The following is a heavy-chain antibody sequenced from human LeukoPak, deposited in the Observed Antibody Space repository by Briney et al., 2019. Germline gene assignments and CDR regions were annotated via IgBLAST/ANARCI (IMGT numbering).Heavy chain of an antibody. CDR3: ARGSVNYAFYDY. Sequence: ASVKVSCKASGGTFSSYAISWVRQAPGQGLEWMGGIIPIFGTANYAQKFQGRVTITADESTSTAYMELSSLRSEDTAVYYCARGSVNYAFYDYWGQGTLVTVSS. V-gene: IGHV1-69*13. D-gene: IGHD3-3*01. J-gene: IGHJ4*02. CDR2: IIPIFGTA. CDR1: GGTFSSYA.